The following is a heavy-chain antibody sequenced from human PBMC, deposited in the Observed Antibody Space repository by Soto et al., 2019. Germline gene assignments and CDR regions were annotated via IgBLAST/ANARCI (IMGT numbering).Heavy chain of an antibody. CDR2: ISYYXSNK. CDR1: EFDFRRYP. V-gene: IGHV3-30-3*01. D-gene: IGHD2-15*01. CDR3: ARFVTGSCSAFDY. Sequence: GGSLRLAVEDCEFDFRRYPVKWVRQAPGKGLEWVAVISYYXSNKYYAYCVKGRFTISRDNSKNTLYLQMNSLRAEETAVYYCARFVTGSCSAFDYGGQGTLVTVSS. J-gene: IGHJ4*02.